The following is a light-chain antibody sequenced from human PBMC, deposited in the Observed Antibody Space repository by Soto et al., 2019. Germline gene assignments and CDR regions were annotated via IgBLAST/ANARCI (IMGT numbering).Light chain of an antibody. Sequence: EIVMTQSPATLSVSPGEGATVSCRASQRVSNNLAWYQQKPGQAPRLVISGASTRATGIPARFSGSGSGTEFTLTISSLQSEDFAVYYCQQYNQWPRTFGQGTKVEIK. CDR3: QQYNQWPRT. CDR1: QRVSNN. J-gene: IGKJ1*01. V-gene: IGKV3-15*01. CDR2: GAS.